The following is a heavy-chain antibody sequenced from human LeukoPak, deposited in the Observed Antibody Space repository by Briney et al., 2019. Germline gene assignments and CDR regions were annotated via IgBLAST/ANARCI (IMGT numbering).Heavy chain of an antibody. J-gene: IGHJ4*02. CDR3: ARASSTGDYYDSNGYDFDY. D-gene: IGHD3-22*01. Sequence: ASVKVSCKASGYTFTGYYMHWVRQAPGQGLEWMGWINPNSGGTNYAQKFQGRVTMTRDTSISTAYMELSRLRSDDTAVYYCARASSTGDYYDSNGYDFDYWGQGTLVTVSS. CDR1: GYTFTGYY. CDR2: INPNSGGT. V-gene: IGHV1-2*02.